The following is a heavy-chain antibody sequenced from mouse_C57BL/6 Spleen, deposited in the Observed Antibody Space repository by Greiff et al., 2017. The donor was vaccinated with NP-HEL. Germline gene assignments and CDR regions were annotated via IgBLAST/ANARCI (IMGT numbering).Heavy chain of an antibody. CDR1: GYAFSSSW. D-gene: IGHD2-4*01. V-gene: IGHV1-82*01. J-gene: IGHJ2*01. CDR2: IYPGDGDT. Sequence: QLQLQQSGPELVKPGASVKISCKASGYAFSSSWMNWVKQRPGKGLEWIGRIYPGDGDTNYNGKFKGKATLTADKSSSTAYMQLSSLTSEDSAVYFCARAYDYDGDYFDYWGQGTTLTVSS. CDR3: ARAYDYDGDYFDY.